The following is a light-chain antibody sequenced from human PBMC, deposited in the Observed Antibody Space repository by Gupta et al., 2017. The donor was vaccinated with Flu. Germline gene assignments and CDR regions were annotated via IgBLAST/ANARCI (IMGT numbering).Light chain of an antibody. J-gene: IGKJ4*01. V-gene: IGKV1-12*01. Sequence: SSVSASVGDTVTITCRASQAIRNWLAWYKQKPGKAPKLLVYGASSWQSGVPSRFSGSGYGTDFTLTISSRQPEDFATYYCQQADTFPPLTFGGGTKVEIK. CDR3: QQADTFPPLT. CDR1: QAIRNW. CDR2: GAS.